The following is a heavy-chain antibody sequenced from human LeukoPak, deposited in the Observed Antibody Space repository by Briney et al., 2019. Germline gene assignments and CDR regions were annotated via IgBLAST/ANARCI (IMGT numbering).Heavy chain of an antibody. CDR2: ISSSSSYI. V-gene: IGHV3-21*01. Sequence: GGSLRLSCAASGFTFSSYSMNWVRQAPGKGLEWVSSISSSSSYIYYADSVKGRFTISRDNAKNSLYLQMNSLRAEDTAVYYCARANYYDCSGYRAPLRWGQGTLVTVSS. CDR1: GFTFSSYS. J-gene: IGHJ4*02. CDR3: ARANYYDCSGYRAPLR. D-gene: IGHD3-22*01.